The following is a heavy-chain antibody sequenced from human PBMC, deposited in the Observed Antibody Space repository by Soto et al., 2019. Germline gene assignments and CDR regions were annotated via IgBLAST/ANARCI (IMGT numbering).Heavy chain of an antibody. J-gene: IGHJ5*02. D-gene: IGHD5-18*01. Sequence: PGGSLRLSCAASGFAFNIYEMNCVRQAPGKGLEWVSYISTSGTTIYYADSVKGRFTISRDNAKNSLYLQMNSLRAEDTAVYFCARVCLGYCYGYPNWFDPWGQGTLVSVSS. CDR3: ARVCLGYCYGYPNWFDP. V-gene: IGHV3-48*03. CDR1: GFAFNIYE. CDR2: ISTSGTTI.